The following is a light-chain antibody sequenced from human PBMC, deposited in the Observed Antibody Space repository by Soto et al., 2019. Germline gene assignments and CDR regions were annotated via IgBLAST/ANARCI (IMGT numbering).Light chain of an antibody. V-gene: IGLV2-14*01. CDR1: SSDVGGYNY. Sequence: QSALTQPASVSGSPGQSITISCTGTSSDVGGYNYVSWCQQHPGKAPKLMIYEVSNRPSGVSNRFSGSKSGNTASLTISGLQAEDEADYYCSSYTSSSTLGVFGGGTKLNVL. CDR2: EVS. J-gene: IGLJ2*01. CDR3: SSYTSSSTLGV.